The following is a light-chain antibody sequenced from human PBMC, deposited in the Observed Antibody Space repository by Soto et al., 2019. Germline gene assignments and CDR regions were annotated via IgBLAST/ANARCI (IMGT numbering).Light chain of an antibody. J-gene: IGLJ1*01. Sequence: QSALTQPASVSGSPGQSITISCTGTSSDLGGYNYVSWYQQHPGKAPKLMIYDVSSRPSGVSNRVSGSKSGNTASLTISGLQAEDEADYYCSSYTSSTTEVFGTGTKLTVL. CDR1: SSDLGGYNY. CDR3: SSYTSSTTEV. CDR2: DVS. V-gene: IGLV2-14*03.